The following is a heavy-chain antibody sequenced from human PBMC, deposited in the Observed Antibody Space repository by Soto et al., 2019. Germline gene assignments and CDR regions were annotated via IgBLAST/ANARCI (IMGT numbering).Heavy chain of an antibody. CDR2: IYYSGST. V-gene: IGHV4-59*01. CDR1: GGSISSYY. CDR3: ARNLAYCGGDCSSFDY. Sequence: SETLSLTCTVSGGSISSYYWSWIRQPPGKGLEWIGYIYYSGSTNYNPSLKSRVTISVDTSKNQFSLKLSSVTAADTAVYYRARNLAYCGGDCSSFDYWGQGTLVTVS. J-gene: IGHJ4*02. D-gene: IGHD2-21*02.